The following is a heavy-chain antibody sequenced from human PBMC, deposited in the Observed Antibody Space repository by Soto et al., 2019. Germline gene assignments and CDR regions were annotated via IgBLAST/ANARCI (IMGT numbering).Heavy chain of an antibody. CDR2: INHSGST. D-gene: IGHD6-19*01. J-gene: IGHJ4*02. CDR3: ARVGSGWYDY. CDR1: GGSFSGYY. V-gene: IGHV4-34*01. Sequence: SETLSLTCAVYGGSFSGYYWSWIRQPPGKGLEWIGEINHSGSTNYNPSLKSRVTISVDTSKNQFSLKLSSVTAADTAVYYCARVGSGWYDYWRQGTLVTVSS.